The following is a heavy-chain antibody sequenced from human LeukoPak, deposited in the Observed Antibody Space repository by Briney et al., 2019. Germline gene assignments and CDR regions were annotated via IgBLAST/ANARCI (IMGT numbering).Heavy chain of an antibody. D-gene: IGHD1-7*01. Sequence: ASVKVSCKASGGTFSSYAISWVRQAPGQGLEWMGRIIPILGIANYAQKFQGRVTITADKSTSTAYMELSSLRSDDTAVYYCARDNRYNWNYDFDYWGQGTLVTVSS. CDR3: ARDNRYNWNYDFDY. J-gene: IGHJ4*02. CDR2: IIPILGIA. V-gene: IGHV1-69*04. CDR1: GGTFSSYA.